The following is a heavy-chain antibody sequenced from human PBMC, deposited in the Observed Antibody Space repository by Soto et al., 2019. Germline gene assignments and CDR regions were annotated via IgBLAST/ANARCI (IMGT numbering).Heavy chain of an antibody. V-gene: IGHV4-59*02. J-gene: IGHJ4*02. CDR1: GDSVTSHY. Sequence: PSETLSLTCSFSGDSVTSHYLTWIRQSPEKGLEWIGYMHYTGFSHYNPSLKSRLTISVDTAKNQFTLQLTSVTVADTAVYYCNRGVRYFDWFGPPPPLYYFDYWGQGTLVTVSS. D-gene: IGHD3-9*01. CDR3: NRGVRYFDWFGPPPPLYYFDY. CDR2: MHYTGFS.